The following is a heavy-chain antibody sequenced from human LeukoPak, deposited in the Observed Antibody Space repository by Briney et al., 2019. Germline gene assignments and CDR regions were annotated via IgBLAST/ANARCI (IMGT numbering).Heavy chain of an antibody. Sequence: GGSLRLSCAASGFTFSSYSINWVRQAPGKGLEWVSAISGSGGSTYYADSVKGRFTISRDNSKNTLYLQMNSLRAEDTAVYYCAKPSYDFWSGYYTRGPNYYYGMDVWGQGTTVTVSS. V-gene: IGHV3-23*01. D-gene: IGHD3-3*01. CDR2: ISGSGGST. CDR1: GFTFSSYS. CDR3: AKPSYDFWSGYYTRGPNYYYGMDV. J-gene: IGHJ6*02.